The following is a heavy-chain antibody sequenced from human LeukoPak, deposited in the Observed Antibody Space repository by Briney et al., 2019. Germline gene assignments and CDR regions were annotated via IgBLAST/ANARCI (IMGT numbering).Heavy chain of an antibody. J-gene: IGHJ4*02. CDR1: GFTFSTYW. D-gene: IGHD6-19*01. Sequence: GGSLRLSCSASGFTFSTYWMSWVRQAPGKGLEWVSAISGSGGSTYYADSVKGRFIISRDNAQNSLYLQVNSLRGEDTAIYYCARDGYSSSWYYFDYWGQGTLVTVSS. CDR2: ISGSGGST. V-gene: IGHV3-23*01. CDR3: ARDGYSSSWYYFDY.